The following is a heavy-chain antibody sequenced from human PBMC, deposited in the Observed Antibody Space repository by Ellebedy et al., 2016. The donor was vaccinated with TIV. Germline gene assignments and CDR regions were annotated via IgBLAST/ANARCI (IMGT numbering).Heavy chain of an antibody. Sequence: AASVKVSCKASGYTFTSYYMHWVRQAPGQGLEWMGIINPSGGSTTYAQKFQGRVTMTRDTSTSTVYMELSSLRFEDTAVYYCATAGTTVTTPIDYWGQGTLVTVSS. CDR2: INPSGGST. V-gene: IGHV1-46*01. D-gene: IGHD4-17*01. CDR3: ATAGTTVTTPIDY. CDR1: GYTFTSYY. J-gene: IGHJ4*02.